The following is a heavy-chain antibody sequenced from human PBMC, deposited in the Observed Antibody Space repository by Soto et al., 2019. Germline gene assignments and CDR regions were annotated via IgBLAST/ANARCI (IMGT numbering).Heavy chain of an antibody. V-gene: IGHV4-59*01. CDR1: SDSISSYD. Sequence: SDTLSLTCTASSDSISSYDWSWIRQPPGKGLEWIGYIYYSGSTNYNPSLKSRVTISVDTSKNQFSLKLSSVTAADTAVYYCARDGALGYYGSGSYEGRRYYYYMDVWGKGTTVTVSS. D-gene: IGHD3-10*01. CDR2: IYYSGST. J-gene: IGHJ6*03. CDR3: ARDGALGYYGSGSYEGRRYYYYMDV.